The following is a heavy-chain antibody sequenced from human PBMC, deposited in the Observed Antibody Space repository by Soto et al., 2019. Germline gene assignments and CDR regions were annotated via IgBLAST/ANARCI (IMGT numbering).Heavy chain of an antibody. CDR2: IYYSGST. CDR1: GGSISSYD. J-gene: IGHJ4*02. Sequence: PSETLSLTCPVSGGSISSYDWSWIRQPPGKGLEWIGYIYYSGSTNYNPSLKSRVTISVDTSKNQFSLKLSSVTAADTAVYYCATLGYSYGSFDYWGQGTLVTVSS. V-gene: IGHV4-59*01. CDR3: ATLGYSYGSFDY. D-gene: IGHD5-18*01.